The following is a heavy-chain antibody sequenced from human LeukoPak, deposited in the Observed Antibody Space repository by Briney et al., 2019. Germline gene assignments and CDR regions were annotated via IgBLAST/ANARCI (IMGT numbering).Heavy chain of an antibody. J-gene: IGHJ4*02. D-gene: IGHD4-23*01. CDR3: ARHTVASPLYYFDY. Sequence: GESLKISCQGSGYSFTNYWIAWVRQMPGKGLEWMGIIYPGDSDTRYSPSFQGQVTISADKSISTAYLQWSSLKASDTAMYYCARHTVASPLYYFDYWGQGTLVTVSS. CDR1: GYSFTNYW. V-gene: IGHV5-51*01. CDR2: IYPGDSDT.